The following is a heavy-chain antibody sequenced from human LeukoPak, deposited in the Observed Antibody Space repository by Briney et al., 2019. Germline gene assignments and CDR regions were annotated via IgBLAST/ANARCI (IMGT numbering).Heavy chain of an antibody. CDR2: IKQDGSEK. D-gene: IGHD2-15*01. Sequence: GGSLRLSCAASGFTFSSYWMSWVRQAPGKGLEWVANIKQDGSEKYYVDSVKGRFTISSDNAKNSLYLQMNSLRAEDTAVYYCARKVVVVVAANYYYYYGMDVWGKGTTVTVSS. CDR1: GFTFSSYW. J-gene: IGHJ6*04. V-gene: IGHV3-7*03. CDR3: ARKVVVVVAANYYYYYGMDV.